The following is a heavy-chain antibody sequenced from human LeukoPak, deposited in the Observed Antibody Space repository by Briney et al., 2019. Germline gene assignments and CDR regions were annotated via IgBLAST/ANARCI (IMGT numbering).Heavy chain of an antibody. CDR1: GYTFTSYG. CDR3: ARYVVVVAAKPDNWFDP. V-gene: IGHV1-18*01. CDR2: ISAYNGNT. Sequence: ASVKVSCKASGYTFTSYGISWVRQAPGQGLEWMGWISAYNGNTNYVQKLQGRVTMTTDTSTSTAYMELRSLRSDDTAVYYCARYVVVVAAKPDNWFDPWGQGTLVTVSS. D-gene: IGHD2-15*01. J-gene: IGHJ5*02.